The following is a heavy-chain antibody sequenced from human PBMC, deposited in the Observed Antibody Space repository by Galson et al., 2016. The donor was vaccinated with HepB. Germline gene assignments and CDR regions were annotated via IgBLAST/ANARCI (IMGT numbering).Heavy chain of an antibody. D-gene: IGHD6-6*01. J-gene: IGHJ4*01. CDR2: MNPNSGNT. CDR1: GYTFTSYD. Sequence: SVKVSCKASGYTFTSYDIHWVRQATGQGLEWMGWMNPNSGNTGYAQKFQGRVTLTRSTSKSTVYMELSRLGSEDMAMYYCARVDYASSTRANRFDYWGHVTLVTVSS. V-gene: IGHV1-8*02. CDR3: ARVDYASSTRANRFDY.